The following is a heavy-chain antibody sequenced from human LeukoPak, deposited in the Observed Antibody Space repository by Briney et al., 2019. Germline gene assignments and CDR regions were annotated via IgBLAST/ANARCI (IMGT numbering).Heavy chain of an antibody. CDR2: ISSSSSYI. CDR1: GFIFSGYA. CDR3: ARVPWGYSYGYQVDNYYYYMDV. D-gene: IGHD5-18*01. J-gene: IGHJ6*03. Sequence: PGGSLRLSCVASGFIFSGYAMQWVRQAPGKGLEWVSSISSSSSYIYYADSVKGRFTISRDNAKNSLYLQMNSLRSDDTAVYYCARVPWGYSYGYQVDNYYYYMDVWGKGTTVTVSS. V-gene: IGHV3-21*04.